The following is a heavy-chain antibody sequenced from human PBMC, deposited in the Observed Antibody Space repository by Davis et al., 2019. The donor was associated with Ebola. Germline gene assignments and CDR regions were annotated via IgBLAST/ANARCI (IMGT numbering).Heavy chain of an antibody. D-gene: IGHD2-21*02. CDR2: IIPIFGTA. CDR1: GGTFSSYA. CDR3: ARGMTSMAFDI. Sequence: SVKVSCKASGGTFSSYAISWVRQAPGQGLEWMGGIIPIFGTANYAQKFQGRVTITADKSTSTAYMELRSLRSDDTAVYYCARGMTSMAFDIWGQGTMVTVSS. V-gene: IGHV1-69*06. J-gene: IGHJ3*02.